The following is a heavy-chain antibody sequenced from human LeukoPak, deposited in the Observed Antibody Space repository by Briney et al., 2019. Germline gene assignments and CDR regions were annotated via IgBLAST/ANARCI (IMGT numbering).Heavy chain of an antibody. J-gene: IGHJ4*02. V-gene: IGHV3-15*01. CDR3: SSWGSTPGVSSDDY. D-gene: IGHD6-6*01. CDR2: IKSKTDGGTT. Sequence: GGSLRLSCAASEFIINDAWMSWVRQASGKGLEWVGRIKSKTDGGTTEYAAPVKGRFTISRDDSKNTLYLRMNSLKTEDTAMYYCSSWGSTPGVSSDDYWGQGTLVIVSS. CDR1: EFIINDAW.